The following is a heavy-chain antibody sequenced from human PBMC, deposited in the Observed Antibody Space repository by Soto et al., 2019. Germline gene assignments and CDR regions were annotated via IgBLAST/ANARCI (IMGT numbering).Heavy chain of an antibody. CDR1: GYTFNTYF. CDR3: AIDTSNSLDS. CDR2: ISPHNGNT. V-gene: IGHV1-18*01. J-gene: IGHJ4*02. Sequence: HVQLVQSGGELKKPGASVKVSCNTSGYTFNTYFITWVRQAPGQGLEWMGWISPHNGNTNYAEKFQGRVTMTTDTITKTAYMELRNPRFDDTAVYYCAIDTSNSLDSWGQGTLVTVSS. D-gene: IGHD4-4*01.